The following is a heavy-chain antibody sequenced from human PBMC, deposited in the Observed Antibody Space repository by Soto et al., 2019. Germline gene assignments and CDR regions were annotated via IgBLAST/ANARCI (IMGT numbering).Heavy chain of an antibody. CDR1: GLTMSNYW. Sequence: EVQLVESGGGLVQPGGSLRLSCAASGLTMSNYWMHWVRQVPGKGLVWVARIDNDGRGTSYADFVKGRFTISSDKAKNTVDLQMNSLRAEVSAVYFCGSFFEYWGHGTLVTVSS. J-gene: IGHJ4*01. D-gene: IGHD3-16*02. V-gene: IGHV3-74*01. CDR2: IDNDGRGT. CDR3: GSFFEY.